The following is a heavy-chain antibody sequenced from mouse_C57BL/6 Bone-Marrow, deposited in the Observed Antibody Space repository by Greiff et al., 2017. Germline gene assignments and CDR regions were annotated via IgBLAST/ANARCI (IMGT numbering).Heavy chain of an antibody. CDR1: GYTFTDYY. CDR2: INPNNGGT. Sequence: EVQLQQSGPELVKPGASVKISCKASGYTFTDYYMNWVKQSHGKSLEWIGDINPNNGGTSYNQKFKGKATLTVDKSSSTAYMELRSLTSEDSAVYYCARERGGYYVDYWGQGTTLTVSS. V-gene: IGHV1-26*01. CDR3: ARERGGYYVDY. J-gene: IGHJ2*01.